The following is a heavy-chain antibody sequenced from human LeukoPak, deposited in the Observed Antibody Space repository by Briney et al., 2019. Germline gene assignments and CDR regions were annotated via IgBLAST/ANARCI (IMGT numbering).Heavy chain of an antibody. Sequence: SQTLSLTCAISGDSVSSNSAAWNWIRQSPSRGLEWLGRTYDRSKWYNDYAVSVKSRITINPDTSKNQFSLKLSSVTAADTAVYYCARVGKATSRWLLDYWGQGTLVTVSS. D-gene: IGHD5-24*01. CDR3: ARVGKATSRWLLDY. CDR1: GDSVSSNSAA. J-gene: IGHJ4*02. CDR2: TYDRSKWYN. V-gene: IGHV6-1*01.